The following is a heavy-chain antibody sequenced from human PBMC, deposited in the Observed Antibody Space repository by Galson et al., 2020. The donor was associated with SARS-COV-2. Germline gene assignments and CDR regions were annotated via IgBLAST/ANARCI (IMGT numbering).Heavy chain of an antibody. CDR2: IYYTGSS. CDR3: GKHADASGNYSQRSDS. D-gene: IGHD3-10*01. V-gene: IGHV4-39*01. CDR1: GDSITDTAYY. J-gene: IGHJ4*02. Sequence: ETSETLSLTCTVSGDSITDTAYYWGWIRLPPGKGLEWIGSIYYTGSSFYNPSLISRVTLSVDTSKNQVSLRLNSVTATDTAVYYCGKHADASGNYSQRSDSWGQGTLVTVAS.